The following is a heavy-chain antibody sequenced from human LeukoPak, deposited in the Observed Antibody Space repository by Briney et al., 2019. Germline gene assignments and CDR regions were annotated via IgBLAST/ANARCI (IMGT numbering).Heavy chain of an antibody. CDR3: ARLTGNQLQPYDY. D-gene: IGHD2-2*01. CDR2: IYSGGST. V-gene: IGHV3-66*01. J-gene: IGHJ4*02. Sequence: GGSLRLSCAASGFTVSSNYMSWVRQAPGKGLEWVSVIYSGGSTYYADSVKGRFTISRDNSKNTLYLQMNSLRAEDTAVYYCARLTGNQLQPYDYWGQGTLVTVSS. CDR1: GFTVSSNY.